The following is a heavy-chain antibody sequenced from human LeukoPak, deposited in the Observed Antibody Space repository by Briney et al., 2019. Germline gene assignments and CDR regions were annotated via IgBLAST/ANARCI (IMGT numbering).Heavy chain of an antibody. CDR1: GFVFSNYV. Sequence: PGGSLRLSCAASGFVFSNYVLHWVRQAPGRGLEWVAVISYDGSNKYYADSVKGRFTISRDNLKNALYVQINSLRGEDTAVYYCARGSTGSGFYCSPDYWGQGTLVTVSS. CDR2: ISYDGSNK. CDR3: ARGSTGSGFYCSPDY. J-gene: IGHJ4*02. D-gene: IGHD3-22*01. V-gene: IGHV3-30-3*01.